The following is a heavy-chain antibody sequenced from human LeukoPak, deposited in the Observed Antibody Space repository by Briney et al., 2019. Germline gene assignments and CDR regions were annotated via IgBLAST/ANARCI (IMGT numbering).Heavy chain of an antibody. D-gene: IGHD6-13*01. J-gene: IGHJ3*02. CDR1: GFTFSSYA. CDR3: ARDLVVSSGWYDVLGAFDI. CDR2: ISYDGSNK. V-gene: IGHV3-30-3*01. Sequence: GGSLRLSCAASGFTFSSYAMHWVRQAPGKGLAWVAVISYDGSNKYYADSVKGRFTISRDNSKNTLYLQMNSLRAEDTAVYYCARDLVVSSGWYDVLGAFDIWGQGTMVTVSS.